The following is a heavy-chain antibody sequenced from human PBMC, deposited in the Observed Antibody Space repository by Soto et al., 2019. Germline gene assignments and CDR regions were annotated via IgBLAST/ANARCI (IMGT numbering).Heavy chain of an antibody. D-gene: IGHD3-16*02. Sequence: SETLSLTCTVSGGSISSGGYYWSWIRQHPGKGLEWIGYIYYSGSTYYNPSLKSRVTISVDTSKNQFSLKLSSVTAADTAVYYCATETPLGELSSDAFDIWGQGTMVTVSS. CDR3: ATETPLGELSSDAFDI. CDR1: GGSISSGGYY. V-gene: IGHV4-31*03. CDR2: IYYSGST. J-gene: IGHJ3*02.